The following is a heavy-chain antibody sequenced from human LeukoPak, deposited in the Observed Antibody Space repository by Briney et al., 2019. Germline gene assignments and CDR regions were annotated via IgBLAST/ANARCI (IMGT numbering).Heavy chain of an antibody. CDR3: TRQWDSSGYSIDS. V-gene: IGHV4-59*08. J-gene: IGHJ4*02. CDR2: IHYSGST. D-gene: IGHD3-22*01. CDR1: GGSTSSFY. Sequence: SETLSLTCTVSGGSTSSFYWSWIRQPRGKGLEWIGYIHYSGSTDYNPSLQSRVTISVDTSKNQFSLKLRSVTAADTAVYYCTRQWDSSGYSIDSWGQGTLVTVSS.